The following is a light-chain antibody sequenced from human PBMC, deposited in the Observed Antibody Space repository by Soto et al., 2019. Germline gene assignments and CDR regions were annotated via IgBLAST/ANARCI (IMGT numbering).Light chain of an antibody. CDR1: SSDVGGYNY. V-gene: IGLV2-8*01. CDR2: DVS. CDR3: SSYAGSNNHVV. J-gene: IGLJ2*01. Sequence: QSALTQPPSASGSPGQSVTISCTGTSSDVGGYNYVSWYQQHPGKARKLMIYDVSKRPSGVPDRFSGSKSGNTASLTVSGLQAEDEADYYCSSYAGSNNHVVFGGGTKLTVL.